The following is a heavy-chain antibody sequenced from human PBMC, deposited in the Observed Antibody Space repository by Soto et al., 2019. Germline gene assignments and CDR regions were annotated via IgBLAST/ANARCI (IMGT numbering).Heavy chain of an antibody. CDR3: AKDIEAARFYYYGMDV. V-gene: IGHV3-30*18. CDR1: GFTFSSYG. D-gene: IGHD6-13*01. J-gene: IGHJ6*02. Sequence: PGGSLRLSCAASGFTFSSYGMHWVRQAPGKGLEWVAVISYDGSNKYYADSVKGRFTISRDNSKNTLYLQMNSLRAEDTAVYYCAKDIEAARFYYYGMDVWGQGTTVTVSS. CDR2: ISYDGSNK.